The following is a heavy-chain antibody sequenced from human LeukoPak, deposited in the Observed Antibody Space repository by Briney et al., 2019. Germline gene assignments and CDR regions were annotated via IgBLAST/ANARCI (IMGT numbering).Heavy chain of an antibody. Sequence: SETLSLTCTVAGGSISSGGYYWSWIRQPPGKGLEWIGYIYHSGSTYYNPSLKSRVTISVDRSKNQFSLKLSSVTAADTAVYYCARANIVGTYYFDYWGQGTLVTVSS. CDR1: GGSISSGGYY. V-gene: IGHV4-30-2*01. D-gene: IGHD5-12*01. CDR2: IYHSGST. J-gene: IGHJ4*02. CDR3: ARANIVGTYYFDY.